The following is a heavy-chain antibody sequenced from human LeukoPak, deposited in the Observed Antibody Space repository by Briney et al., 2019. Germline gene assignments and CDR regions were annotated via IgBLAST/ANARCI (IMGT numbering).Heavy chain of an antibody. D-gene: IGHD4-17*01. V-gene: IGHV4-34*01. CDR2: INHSGST. CDR1: GGSFSGYY. Sequence: SGTLSLTCAVYGGSFSGYYWSWIRQPPGKGLEWIGEINHSGSTNYNPSLKSRVTISVDTSKNQFSLKLSSVTAADTAVYYCATVTQYWYFDLWGRGTLVTVSS. CDR3: ATVTQYWYFDL. J-gene: IGHJ2*01.